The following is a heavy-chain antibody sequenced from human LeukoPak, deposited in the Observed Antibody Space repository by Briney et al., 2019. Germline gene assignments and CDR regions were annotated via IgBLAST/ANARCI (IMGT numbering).Heavy chain of an antibody. CDR1: GGSFSGYY. V-gene: IGHV4-34*01. CDR2: INHSGST. J-gene: IGHJ4*02. CDR3: ARSSAFSGGSCFVA. D-gene: IGHD2-15*01. Sequence: PSETLSLTCAVYGGSFSGYYWSWIRQPPGKGLEWIGEINHSGSTNYNPSLKSRVTISVDTSKNQFSLKLSSVTAADTAVYYCARSSAFSGGSCFVAWGQGTLVTVSS.